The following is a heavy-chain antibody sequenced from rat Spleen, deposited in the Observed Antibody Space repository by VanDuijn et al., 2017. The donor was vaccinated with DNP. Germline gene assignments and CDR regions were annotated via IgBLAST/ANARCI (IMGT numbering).Heavy chain of an antibody. Sequence: QVQLKESGPGLLQPSQTLSLTCTVSGFSLTSNNVHWVRQPPGKGLEWVGVIWSGGGTGYNSVLKSRLSISRDTSKRQVFLKINSLETEDTSIYFCARSITGNDYWFLDFWGPGTMVTVSS. J-gene: IGHJ1*01. V-gene: IGHV2-1*01. CDR1: GFSLTSNN. D-gene: IGHD5-1*01. CDR2: IWSGGGT. CDR3: ARSITGNDYWFLDF.